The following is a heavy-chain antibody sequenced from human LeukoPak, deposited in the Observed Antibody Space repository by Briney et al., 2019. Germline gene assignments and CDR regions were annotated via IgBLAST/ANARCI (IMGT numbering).Heavy chain of an antibody. V-gene: IGHV1-18*01. CDR3: ARGSLPDYYDSSAQEWDY. J-gene: IGHJ4*02. CDR2: ISAYNGNT. D-gene: IGHD3-22*01. CDR1: GYTFTSYG. Sequence: ASVKVSCKASGYTFTSYGISWVRQAPGQGLEWMGWISAYNGNTNYAQKLQGRVTMTTDTSTSTAYMELRSPRSDDTAVYYCARGSLPDYYDSSAQEWDYWGQGTLVTVSS.